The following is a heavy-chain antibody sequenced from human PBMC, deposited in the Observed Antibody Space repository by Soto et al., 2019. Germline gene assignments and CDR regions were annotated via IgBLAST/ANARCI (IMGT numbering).Heavy chain of an antibody. CDR3: AADRFYYYDSSGFLFDY. CDR2: IVVGSGNT. Sequence: SVKVSCKASVFTFTSSAVQWVRQARGQRLEWIGWIVVGSGNTNYAQKFQERVTITRDMSTSTAYMELSSLRSEDTAVYYCAADRFYYYDSSGFLFDYWGQGTLVTVSS. V-gene: IGHV1-58*01. D-gene: IGHD3-22*01. J-gene: IGHJ4*02. CDR1: VFTFTSSA.